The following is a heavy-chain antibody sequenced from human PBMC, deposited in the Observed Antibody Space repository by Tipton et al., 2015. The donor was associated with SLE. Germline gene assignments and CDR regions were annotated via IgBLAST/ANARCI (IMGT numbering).Heavy chain of an antibody. Sequence: QLVQSGAEVKKPGASVKVSCKASGYTFTSYGISWVRQAPGQGLEWMGWISAYNGNTNYAQKFQGRVTMTKDTSTSTVYMELRSLRSDDTAVYYCAREGRGRGQPGVLDIWGQGTMVTVSS. CDR1: GYTFTSYG. D-gene: IGHD2-8*01. V-gene: IGHV1-18*01. J-gene: IGHJ3*02. CDR2: ISAYNGNT. CDR3: AREGRGRGQPGVLDI.